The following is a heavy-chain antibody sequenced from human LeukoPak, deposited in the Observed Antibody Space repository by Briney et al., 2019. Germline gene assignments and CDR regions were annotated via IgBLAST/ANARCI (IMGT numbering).Heavy chain of an antibody. Sequence: SVKVSCKASGGTFSSYAISWVRQAPGQGLEWMGGIIPIFGTANYAQKFQGRVTITSDESTSTAYMELSSLRSEDTAVYYCARSSAVPAAIRRLGWFDPWGQGTLVTVSS. CDR3: ARSSAVPAAIRRLGWFDP. CDR1: GGTFSSYA. V-gene: IGHV1-69*13. CDR2: IIPIFGTA. D-gene: IGHD2-2*02. J-gene: IGHJ5*02.